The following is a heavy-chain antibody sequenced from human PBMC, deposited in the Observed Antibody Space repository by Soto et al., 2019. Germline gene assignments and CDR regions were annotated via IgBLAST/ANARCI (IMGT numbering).Heavy chain of an antibody. J-gene: IGHJ4*02. CDR1: GYTFSDYY. V-gene: IGHV1-2*02. Sequence: GASVKVSCKASGYTFSDYYIHWVRQAPGQGLEWMGWINPNSGGTKYAPKFQGGVTMARDTSITTAYMELSRLRSGDTAVYYCAKEKATAKQDGVDFLGQRTLVTVCS. D-gene: IGHD1-1*01. CDR3: AKEKATAKQDGVDF. CDR2: INPNSGGT.